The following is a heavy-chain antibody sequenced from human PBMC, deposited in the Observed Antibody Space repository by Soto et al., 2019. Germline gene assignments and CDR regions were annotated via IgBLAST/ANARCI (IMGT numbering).Heavy chain of an antibody. D-gene: IGHD3-22*01. CDR3: AKDQFTSSGYSYYGMDV. CDR2: ISGSGGST. V-gene: IGHV3-23*01. J-gene: IGHJ6*02. CDR1: GFTFSSYA. Sequence: GGSLRLSCAASGFTFSSYAMSWVRQAPGKGLEWVSAISGSGGSTYYADSVKGRFTISRDNSKNTLYLQMNSLRAEDTAVYYCAKDQFTSSGYSYYGMDVWGQGTTVTGS.